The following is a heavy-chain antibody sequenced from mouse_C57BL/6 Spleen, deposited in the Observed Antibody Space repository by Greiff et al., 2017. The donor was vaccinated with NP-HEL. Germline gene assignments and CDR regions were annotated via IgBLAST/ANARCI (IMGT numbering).Heavy chain of an antibody. CDR3: ARENGNYGFAY. CDR2: INPSSGYT. Sequence: QVQLQQSGAELAKPGASVKLSCKASGYTFTSYWMHWVKQRPGQGLEWIGYINPSSGYTKYNQKFKDKDTLTADKSSSTAYMQLSSLTYEDSAVYYCARENGNYGFAYWGQGTLVTVSA. V-gene: IGHV1-7*01. J-gene: IGHJ3*01. CDR1: GYTFTSYW. D-gene: IGHD2-1*01.